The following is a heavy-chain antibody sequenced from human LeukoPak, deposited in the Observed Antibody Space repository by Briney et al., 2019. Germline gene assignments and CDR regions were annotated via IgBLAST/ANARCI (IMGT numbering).Heavy chain of an antibody. Sequence: PSETLSLTCTVSGGSITTYYWSWIRQSPGKGLEWIGYIYYSGSVTYNPSLKSRVTISVDTSKNQFSLRLSSVTAADTAVYYCARAYYYGSGSYYPNWFDSWGQETLVTVSS. J-gene: IGHJ5*01. V-gene: IGHV4-59*01. D-gene: IGHD3-10*01. CDR3: ARAYYYGSGSYYPNWFDS. CDR2: IYYSGSV. CDR1: GGSITTYY.